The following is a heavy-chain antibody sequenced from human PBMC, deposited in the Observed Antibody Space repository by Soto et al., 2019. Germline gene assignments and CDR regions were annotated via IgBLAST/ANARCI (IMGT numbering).Heavy chain of an antibody. Sequence: GGSLRLSCAASGFTFSSYAMSWVRQAPGKGLEWVSGTSASGGVTYYADSVKGRFTMSRDNAKNTLYLQMNSLRAEDTAVYYCAKDRWLGDFDYWGQGTLVTVSS. D-gene: IGHD5-12*01. CDR1: GFTFSSYA. J-gene: IGHJ4*02. CDR3: AKDRWLGDFDY. V-gene: IGHV3-23*01. CDR2: TSASGGVT.